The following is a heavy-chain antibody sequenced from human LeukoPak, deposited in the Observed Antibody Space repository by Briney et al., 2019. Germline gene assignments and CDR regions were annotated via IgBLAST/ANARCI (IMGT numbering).Heavy chain of an antibody. V-gene: IGHV4-59*08. D-gene: IGHD2-15*01. J-gene: IGHJ5*02. CDR3: ARQGFIYCSGGSCSGWFDP. Sequence: PSETLSLTCTVSGGSISSYYWSWIRQPPGKGLEGIGYIYYSGSTNYNPSLKSRVTISVDTSKNQFSLKLSSVTAADTAVYYCARQGFIYCSGGSCSGWFDPWGQGTLVTVSS. CDR1: GGSISSYY. CDR2: IYYSGST.